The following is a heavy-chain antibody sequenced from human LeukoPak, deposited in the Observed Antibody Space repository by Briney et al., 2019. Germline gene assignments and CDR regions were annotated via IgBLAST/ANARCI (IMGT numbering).Heavy chain of an antibody. J-gene: IGHJ4*02. Sequence: GGSLRLSCAASGFTFSSYWMHWVRQAPGKGLVWVSRINSDGSSTSYADSVEGRFTISRDNAKNTLYLQMNSLRAEDTAVYYCARAPLLSGSFHGDYWGQGTLVTASS. CDR1: GFTFSSYW. D-gene: IGHD1-26*01. CDR3: ARAPLLSGSFHGDY. V-gene: IGHV3-74*01. CDR2: INSDGSST.